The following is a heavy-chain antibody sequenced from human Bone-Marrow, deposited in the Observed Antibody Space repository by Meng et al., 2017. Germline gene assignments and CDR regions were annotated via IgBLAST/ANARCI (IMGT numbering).Heavy chain of an antibody. D-gene: IGHD1-26*01. CDR1: GFTFDDYG. CDR3: AKWSSRTGSYSPFDY. J-gene: IGHJ4*02. V-gene: IGHV3-23*01. Sequence: LSLTCAASGFTFDDYGMSWVRQAPGKGLEWVSAISGSGGSTYYADSVKGRFTISRDNSKNTLYLQMNSLRAEDTAVYYCAKWSSRTGSYSPFDYWGQGTLVTVSS. CDR2: ISGSGGST.